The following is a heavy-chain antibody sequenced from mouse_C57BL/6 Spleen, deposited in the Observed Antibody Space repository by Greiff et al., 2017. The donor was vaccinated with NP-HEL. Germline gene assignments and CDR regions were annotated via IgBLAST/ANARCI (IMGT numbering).Heavy chain of an antibody. CDR3: AIYYGTLFDY. CDR1: GYAFSSSW. V-gene: IGHV1-82*01. D-gene: IGHD1-1*01. Sequence: QVQLQQSGPELVKPGASVKISCKASGYAFSSSWMNWVKQRPGKGLEWIGRIYPGDGDTNYNGKFKGKATLTADKSSSTAYMQLSSLTSEDSAVYFCAIYYGTLFDYWGKGTTLTVSS. J-gene: IGHJ2*01. CDR2: IYPGDGDT.